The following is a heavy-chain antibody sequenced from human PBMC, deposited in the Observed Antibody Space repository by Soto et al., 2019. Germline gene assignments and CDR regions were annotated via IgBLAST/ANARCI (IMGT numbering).Heavy chain of an antibody. Sequence: PGESLKISCKGSGYGFTGYWIGWVRQMPGKGLEWMGIIFPGGSQTRYSPSFQGQVTMSVDKSISTAYLQWSSLKASDTAMYYCARFSGDQLEQPWFDPWGQGTLVTVSS. CDR3: ARFSGDQLEQPWFDP. J-gene: IGHJ5*02. CDR1: GYGFTGYW. CDR2: IFPGGSQT. V-gene: IGHV5-51*01. D-gene: IGHD1-1*01.